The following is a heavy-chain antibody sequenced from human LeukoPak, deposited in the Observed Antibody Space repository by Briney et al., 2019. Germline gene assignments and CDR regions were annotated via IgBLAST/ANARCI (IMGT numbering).Heavy chain of an antibody. Sequence: SQTLSLTCTVSGGSISSSSYYWSWIRQPAGKGLEWIGRIYTSGSTNYNPSLKSRVTMSVDTSKNQFSLKLSSVTAADTAVYYCARVLGGDYTFDYWGQGTLVTVSS. J-gene: IGHJ4*02. V-gene: IGHV4-61*02. D-gene: IGHD4-17*01. CDR3: ARVLGGDYTFDY. CDR1: GGSISSSSYY. CDR2: IYTSGST.